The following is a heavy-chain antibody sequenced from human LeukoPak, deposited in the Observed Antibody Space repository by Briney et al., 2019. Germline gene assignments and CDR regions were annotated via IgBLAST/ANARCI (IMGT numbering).Heavy chain of an antibody. CDR1: GFTFSSYS. V-gene: IGHV3-48*04. J-gene: IGHJ3*02. Sequence: GGSLRLSCAASGFTFSSYSMNWVRQAPGKGLEWVSYISSSSSTIYYADSVKGRFTISRDNAKNSLYLQMNSLRAEDTAVYYCATLAISSSSGAFDIWGQGTMVTVSS. CDR3: ATLAISSSSGAFDI. D-gene: IGHD6-6*01. CDR2: ISSSSSTI.